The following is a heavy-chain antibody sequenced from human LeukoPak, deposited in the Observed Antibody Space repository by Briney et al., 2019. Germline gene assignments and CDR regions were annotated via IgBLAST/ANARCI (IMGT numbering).Heavy chain of an antibody. J-gene: IGHJ4*02. CDR2: ISGSGGST. V-gene: IGHV3-23*01. Sequence: ETLSLTCTVSGGSISSGGYYWSWVRQAPGKGLEWVSVISGSGGSTYYADSVKGRFTISRDNSKNTLYLQMNSLRAEDTAVYYCAKESAYCGSDCRSLSDYWGQGTLVTVSS. D-gene: IGHD2-21*02. CDR3: AKESAYCGSDCRSLSDY. CDR1: GGSISSGGYY.